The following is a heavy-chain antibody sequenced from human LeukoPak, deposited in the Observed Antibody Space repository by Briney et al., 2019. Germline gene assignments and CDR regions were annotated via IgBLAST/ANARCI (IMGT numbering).Heavy chain of an antibody. CDR2: ISAYNGNT. Sequence: SSVKVSCKASGYTFTSYCISWVRQAPGQGRAGMGWISAYNGNTNYAQMLQGRITMTTGTSTNTAYMELRSVRYGDTAVYYCARDTNWIGGSWFDPWGQGTLVTVSS. J-gene: IGHJ5*02. D-gene: IGHD1-20*01. CDR1: GYTFTSYC. CDR3: ARDTNWIGGSWFDP. V-gene: IGHV1-18*01.